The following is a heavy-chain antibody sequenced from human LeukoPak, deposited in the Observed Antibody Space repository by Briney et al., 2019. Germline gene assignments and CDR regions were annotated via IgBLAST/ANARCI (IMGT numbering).Heavy chain of an antibody. Sequence: GGSLRLSCAASGCTFGSYGMHWVRQAPGKGLDWVALVRYDGNNPDYSASVKGRFTISRDNSKNTVLLQMNNLSLEDAAVYYCARGSRYGDYPYYCDFWGQGTLVTVSS. CDR1: GCTFGSYG. CDR3: ARGSRYGDYPYYCDF. J-gene: IGHJ4*02. CDR2: VRYDGNNP. V-gene: IGHV3-30*02. D-gene: IGHD4-17*01.